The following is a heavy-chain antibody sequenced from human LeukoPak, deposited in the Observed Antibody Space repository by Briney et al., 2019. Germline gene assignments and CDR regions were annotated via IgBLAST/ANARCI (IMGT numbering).Heavy chain of an antibody. J-gene: IGHJ6*03. CDR1: GGSFSGYY. D-gene: IGHD2-15*01. CDR3: ARGRQYCSGGSCYSMYYYYYMDV. Sequence: PSETLSLTCAVYGGSFSGYYWSWIRQPPGKGLEWIGEINHSGSTNYNPSLKSRVTISVDTSKNQFSLKLSSVTAADTAVYYCARGRQYCSGGSCYSMYYYYYMDVWGKGTTVTVSS. V-gene: IGHV4-34*01. CDR2: INHSGST.